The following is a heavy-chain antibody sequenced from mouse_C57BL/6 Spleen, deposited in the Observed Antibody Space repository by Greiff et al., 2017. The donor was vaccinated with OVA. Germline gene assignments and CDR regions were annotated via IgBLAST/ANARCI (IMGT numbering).Heavy chain of an antibody. J-gene: IGHJ3*01. CDR2: IYPSDSET. Sequence: VQLQQPGAELVRPGSSVKLSCKASGYTFTSYWMDWVKQRPGQGLEWIGNIYPSDSETHYNQKFKDKATLTVDKSSSTAYMQLSSLTSEDSAVDCCARYYGSSRFAYWGQGTLVTVSA. D-gene: IGHD1-1*01. V-gene: IGHV1-61*01. CDR3: ARYYGSSRFAY. CDR1: GYTFTSYW.